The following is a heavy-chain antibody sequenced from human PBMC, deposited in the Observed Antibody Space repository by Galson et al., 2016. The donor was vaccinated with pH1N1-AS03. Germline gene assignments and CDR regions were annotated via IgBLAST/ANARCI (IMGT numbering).Heavy chain of an antibody. J-gene: IGHJ6*02. Sequence: SCKASSYTFTNYGVSWVRQAPGQGLEWMGGISSFNGYTTYAQKLQDRVTMTRDTSKSTAYMELRSLSSDDPAVYFRARDAAYYYGMDVWGQGTTVTVS. CDR1: SYTFTNYG. CDR3: ARDAAYYYGMDV. V-gene: IGHV1-18*01. CDR2: ISSFNGYT. D-gene: IGHD6-25*01.